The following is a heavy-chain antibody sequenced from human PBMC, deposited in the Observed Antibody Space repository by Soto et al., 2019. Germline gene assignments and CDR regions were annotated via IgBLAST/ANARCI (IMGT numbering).Heavy chain of an antibody. Sequence: PSEILSLTCTVSGGSISSGVYYWTWIRQHPGKGLEWIGHIYYSGNTFYYNPSLKSRLTISVDTSKNQFSLKLNSMTAADTAIYYCARALPYADLTFGSPTRFYHFEYWGQGTQVTVSS. CDR3: ARALPYADLTFGSPTRFYHFEY. D-gene: IGHD2-2*01. J-gene: IGHJ4*02. CDR1: GGSISSGVYY. V-gene: IGHV4-31*03. CDR2: IYYSGNTF.